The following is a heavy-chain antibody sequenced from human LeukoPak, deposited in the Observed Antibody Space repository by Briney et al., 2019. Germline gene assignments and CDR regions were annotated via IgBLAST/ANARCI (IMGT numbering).Heavy chain of an antibody. CDR3: TREEGSSWYNWFDP. J-gene: IGHJ5*02. CDR2: IYTSGST. CDR1: GGSISSYY. D-gene: IGHD6-13*01. Sequence: PSETLSLTCTVSGGSISSYYWSWIRQPAGKGLEWIGRIYTSGSTNYNPSLKSRVTMSVDTSKNQFSLKLSSVTAANTAVYYRTREEGSSWYNWFDPWGQGTLVTVSS. V-gene: IGHV4-4*07.